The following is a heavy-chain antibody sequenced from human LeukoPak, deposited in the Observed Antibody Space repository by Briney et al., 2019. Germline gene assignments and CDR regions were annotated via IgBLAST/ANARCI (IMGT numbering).Heavy chain of an antibody. Sequence: GGSLRLSCAASGFTFSTYTYSMNWVRQAPGKGLEWVSSITSGSTYIYYAASVKGRFTISRDNAKNSLYLQMNTLSAEDTAVYYCARGSGWLDYWGQGTLVTVSS. CDR1: GFTFSTYTYS. CDR3: ARGSGWLDY. D-gene: IGHD6-19*01. V-gene: IGHV3-21*01. J-gene: IGHJ4*02. CDR2: ITSGSTYI.